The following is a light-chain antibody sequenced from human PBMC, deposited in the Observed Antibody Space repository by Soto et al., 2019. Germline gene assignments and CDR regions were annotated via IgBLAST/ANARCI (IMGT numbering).Light chain of an antibody. CDR2: GAS. V-gene: IGKV3-20*01. CDR1: QTISRNY. CDR3: QQYGGPVPWT. J-gene: IGKJ1*01. Sequence: EVVLTQSPGTLSLSPGERATVSCRASQTISRNYLAWYQKKPGQAPRLLIYGASTRATGIPDRFTGSGSGTDFTLTIARLEPEHFAVYYCQQYGGPVPWTFGQGTKVEV.